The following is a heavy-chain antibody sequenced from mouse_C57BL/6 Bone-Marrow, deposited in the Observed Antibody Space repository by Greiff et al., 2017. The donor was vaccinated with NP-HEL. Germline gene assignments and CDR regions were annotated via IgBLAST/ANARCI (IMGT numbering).Heavy chain of an antibody. CDR3: ARHGPYYYGRSYVWFAY. CDR1: GFTFSSYG. V-gene: IGHV5-6*02. CDR2: ISSGGSYT. J-gene: IGHJ3*01. D-gene: IGHD1-1*01. Sequence: DVKLVESGGDLVKPGGSLKLSCAASGFTFSSYGMSWVRQTPDKRLEWVATISSGGSYTYYPDSVKGRFTISRDNAKNTLYLQMSSLKSEDTAMYYCARHGPYYYGRSYVWFAYWGQGTLVTVSA.